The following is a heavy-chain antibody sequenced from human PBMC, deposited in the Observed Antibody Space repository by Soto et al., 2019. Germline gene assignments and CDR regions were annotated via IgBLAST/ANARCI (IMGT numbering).Heavy chain of an antibody. Sequence: EVQLVESGGGLVKPGGSLRLSCAASGFTFSSYSMNWVRQAPGKGLEWVSSISSSSSYIYYADSVKGRFTISRDNAKNSLYLQMNSLRAEDTAVYYCERDESYYYGSGSSPKHYYYYYGMDVWGQGTTVTVSS. CDR3: ERDESYYYGSGSSPKHYYYYYGMDV. D-gene: IGHD3-10*01. J-gene: IGHJ6*02. CDR2: ISSSSSYI. V-gene: IGHV3-21*01. CDR1: GFTFSSYS.